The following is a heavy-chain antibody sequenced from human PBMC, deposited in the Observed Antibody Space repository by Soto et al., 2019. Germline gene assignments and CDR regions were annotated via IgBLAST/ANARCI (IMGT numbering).Heavy chain of an antibody. D-gene: IGHD6-6*01. V-gene: IGHV1-69*13. J-gene: IGHJ6*02. Sequence: GASVKVSCKASGGTFSSYAISWVRQAPGQGLEWMGGIIPIFGTANYAQKFQGRVTITADESTSTAYMELSSLRSEDTAVYYCARGLIAARVRGMDVWGQGTTVTVSS. CDR1: GGTFSSYA. CDR2: IIPIFGTA. CDR3: ARGLIAARVRGMDV.